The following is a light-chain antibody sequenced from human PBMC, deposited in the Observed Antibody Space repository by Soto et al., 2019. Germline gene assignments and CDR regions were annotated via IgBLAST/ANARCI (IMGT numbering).Light chain of an antibody. CDR1: QSVSSSY. J-gene: IGKJ2*01. V-gene: IGKV3-20*01. CDR2: GAS. CDR3: HQYGGSPPYT. Sequence: EIVLTQSPGTLSLSPGERATLSCRVSQSVSSSYLAWYQQKPGQAPRLLIYGASSRATGIPDRFSGSGSGTDFTLTIRRLEPEDFAVYYCHQYGGSPPYTFGQGTKLEIK.